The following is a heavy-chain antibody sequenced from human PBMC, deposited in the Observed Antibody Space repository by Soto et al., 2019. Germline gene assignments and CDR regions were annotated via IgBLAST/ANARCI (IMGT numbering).Heavy chain of an antibody. CDR2: SYYSGST. Sequence: QVQLQESGPGLVKPSETLSLTCTVSGASVTSCSYYWSWIRQPPGKGLEWIGYSYYSGSTNYNPSLERRVTISVDTSKNQFSLNLRSVTSADTAVYYCARALRRGIVVADYWGQGTLVTVSS. J-gene: IGHJ4*02. D-gene: IGHD3-22*01. CDR3: ARALRRGIVVADY. CDR1: GASVTSCSYY. V-gene: IGHV4-61*01.